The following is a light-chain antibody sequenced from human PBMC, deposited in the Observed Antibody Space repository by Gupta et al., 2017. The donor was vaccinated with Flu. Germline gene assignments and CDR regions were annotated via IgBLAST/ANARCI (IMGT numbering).Light chain of an antibody. CDR3: QAWNQDNGV. Sequence: SAGQTVPITCSGHGWQQNYVSKAHQRPGQSPFLVIYKDCQRTSGIPARFSASSSGTTATPTFAETQFVVESDFYCQAWNQDNGVFGGGTKLTVL. CDR2: KDC. V-gene: IGLV3-1*01. CDR1: GWQQNY. J-gene: IGLJ3*02.